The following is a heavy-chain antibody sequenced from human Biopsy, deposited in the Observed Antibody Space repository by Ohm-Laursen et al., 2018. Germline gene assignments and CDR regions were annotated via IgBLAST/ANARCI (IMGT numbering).Heavy chain of an antibody. J-gene: IGHJ3*02. Sequence: SLRLSCTAFGFTFKNDNMHWVRQAPGKGLEWVAAIYNDGINEYYADSVKGRFTISRDDSKNTLYLQMNSLGVEDSAVYYCARDIYYITNWRAFDMWGQGTMVTVAS. CDR2: IYNDGINE. D-gene: IGHD1-1*01. V-gene: IGHV3-33*01. CDR3: ARDIYYITNWRAFDM. CDR1: GFTFKNDN.